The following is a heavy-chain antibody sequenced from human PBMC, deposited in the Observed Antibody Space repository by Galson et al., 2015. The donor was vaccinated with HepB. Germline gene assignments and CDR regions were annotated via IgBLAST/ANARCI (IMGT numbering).Heavy chain of an antibody. J-gene: IGHJ4*02. D-gene: IGHD5-12*01. CDR2: ISGIDGST. CDR3: ARQLAIDY. Sequence: SLRLSCAASGFTFSTYAMSWVRQAPGKGLEWVSGISGIDGSTYYAGSVKGRFTISRDNSKNTLFLQMNSLKADDTAVYYCARQLAIDYWGQGTLVTVSS. V-gene: IGHV3-23*01. CDR1: GFTFSTYA.